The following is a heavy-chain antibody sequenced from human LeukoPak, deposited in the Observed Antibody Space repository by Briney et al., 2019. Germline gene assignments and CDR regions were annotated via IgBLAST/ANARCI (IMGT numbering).Heavy chain of an antibody. V-gene: IGHV1-2*02. CDR3: ASGITMVRGVLYYYYYGMDV. CDR2: INPNSGGT. CDR1: GYTFTGYY. D-gene: IGHD3-10*01. Sequence: GASVKVSCKASGYTFTGYYMHWVRQAPGQGLEWMGWINPNSGGTNYAQKFQGRVTMTRDTSISTAYMELSRLRSDDKAVYYCASGITMVRGVLYYYYYGMDVWGQGTTVTVSS. J-gene: IGHJ6*02.